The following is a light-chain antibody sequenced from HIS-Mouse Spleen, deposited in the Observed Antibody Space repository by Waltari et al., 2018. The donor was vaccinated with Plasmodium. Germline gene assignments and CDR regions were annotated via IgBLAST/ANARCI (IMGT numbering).Light chain of an antibody. V-gene: IGLV2-11*01. J-gene: IGLJ1*01. CDR1: NSDVGGYYY. CDR3: CSYAGSYTYV. CDR2: DVS. Sequence: QSALTQPRSVSGSPGQSVTIPSTGPNSDVGGYYYVPWYQQHPGNAPKLMISDVSKRPSGVPDRFSGSKSGNTASLTISGLQAEDEADYYCCSYAGSYTYVFGTGTKVTVL.